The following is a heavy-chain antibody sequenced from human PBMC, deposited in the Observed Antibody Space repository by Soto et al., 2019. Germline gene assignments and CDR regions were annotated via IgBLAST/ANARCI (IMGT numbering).Heavy chain of an antibody. V-gene: IGHV3-30-3*01. CDR3: AKEPGLTMIVVVTTSPDSN. Sequence: GGSLRLSCAASGFTLSSYAMHWVRQAPGKGLEWVAVISCAGTSTYYADSVRGRFTISRDNSKDTVYLQLNSLRAEDTAVYYCAKEPGLTMIVVVTTSPDSNWGQGTLVTVSS. J-gene: IGHJ4*02. CDR1: GFTLSSYA. D-gene: IGHD3-22*01. CDR2: ISCAGTST.